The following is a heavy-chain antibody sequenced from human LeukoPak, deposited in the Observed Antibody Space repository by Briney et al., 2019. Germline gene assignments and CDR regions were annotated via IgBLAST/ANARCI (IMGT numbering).Heavy chain of an antibody. CDR1: GFTFSSYW. J-gene: IGHJ6*02. D-gene: IGHD6-6*01. CDR3: ARERSIAAPRGYHYGMDV. Sequence: PGESLRLSCAASGFTFSSYWMSWVRQAPGKGLEWVANIKQDGSEKYYVDSVKGRFTISRDNAKNSLYLQMNSLRAEDTAVYYCARERSIAAPRGYHYGMDVWGQGTTVTVSS. V-gene: IGHV3-7*03. CDR2: IKQDGSEK.